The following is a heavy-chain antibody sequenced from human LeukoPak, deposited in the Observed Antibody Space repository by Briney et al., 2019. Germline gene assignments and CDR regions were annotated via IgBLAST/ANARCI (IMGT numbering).Heavy chain of an antibody. D-gene: IGHD4-11*01. CDR2: INHCGST. Sequence: SETLSLTCAVYGGSFSGYYWSWIRQPPGKGLEWIGEINHCGSTNYNPSLKSRVTISVDTSKNQFSLKLSSVTAADTAVYYCTQRVTSAHHFDYWGQGTLVTVSS. V-gene: IGHV4-34*01. CDR3: TQRVTSAHHFDY. CDR1: GGSFSGYY. J-gene: IGHJ4*02.